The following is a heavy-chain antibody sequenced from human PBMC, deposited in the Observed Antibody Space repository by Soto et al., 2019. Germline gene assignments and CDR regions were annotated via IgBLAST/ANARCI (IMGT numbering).Heavy chain of an antibody. Sequence: SVKVCFKASGGPFSSYAISLVRQAPGQGLEWMGGIIPIFGTANYAQKFQGRVTVTADKSTSTAYMELSSLRSEDTAVYYCARFQDYGPRPVVDCWGQGTMVTVSS. CDR1: GGPFSSYA. J-gene: IGHJ4*02. CDR2: IIPIFGTA. CDR3: ARFQDYGPRPVVDC. D-gene: IGHD4-17*01. V-gene: IGHV1-69*06.